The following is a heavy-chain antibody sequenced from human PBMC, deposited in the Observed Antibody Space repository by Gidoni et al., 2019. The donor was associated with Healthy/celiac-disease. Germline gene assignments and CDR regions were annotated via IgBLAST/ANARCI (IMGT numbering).Heavy chain of an antibody. V-gene: IGHV4-39*01. CDR1: GGSISSSSYY. CDR2: IYYSGST. D-gene: IGHD3-3*01. Sequence: QLQLQESGPGLVKPSETLSLTCTVSGGSISSSSYYWGWIRQPPGKGLEWIGSIYYSGSTYYNPSLKSRVTISVDTSKNQFSLKLSSVTAADTAVYYCARRAIYDFWSGYLPPFDYWGQGTLVTVSS. J-gene: IGHJ4*02. CDR3: ARRAIYDFWSGYLPPFDY.